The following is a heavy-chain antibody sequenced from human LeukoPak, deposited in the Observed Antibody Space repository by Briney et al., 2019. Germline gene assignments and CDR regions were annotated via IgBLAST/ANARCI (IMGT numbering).Heavy chain of an antibody. V-gene: IGHV4-59*01. CDR2: FYYSGST. J-gene: IGHJ6*03. D-gene: IGHD5-24*01. Sequence: PSETLSLTCTVAGGSISSYYWSWIRQPPGKGLEWIGYFYYSGSTNYNPSLKSRVTISVDTSKNQFSLKLSSVTAADTAVYYCARVDGRDGYNYDYYYYMDVWGKGTTVTVSS. CDR1: GGSISSYY. CDR3: ARVDGRDGYNYDYYYYMDV.